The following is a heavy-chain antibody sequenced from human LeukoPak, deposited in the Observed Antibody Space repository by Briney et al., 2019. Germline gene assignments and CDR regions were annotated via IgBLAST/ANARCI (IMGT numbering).Heavy chain of an antibody. J-gene: IGHJ3*02. V-gene: IGHV1-8*01. CDR1: VYTFPSYE. Sequence: SVTVSCKCCVYTFPSYEIHWLRQPAARGGAWIGRMNPNSGNTGYAQKFQGRVTITRNTSISTAYMELSSLRSGDTAVYYCARVGATRGYAFDIWGQGTMVTVSS. D-gene: IGHD1-26*01. CDR3: ARVGATRGYAFDI. CDR2: MNPNSGNT.